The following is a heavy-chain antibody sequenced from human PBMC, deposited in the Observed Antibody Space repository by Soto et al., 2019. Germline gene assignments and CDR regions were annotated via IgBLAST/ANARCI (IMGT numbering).Heavy chain of an antibody. J-gene: IGHJ5*02. V-gene: IGHV3-33*01. D-gene: IGHD1-1*01. Sequence: QVQLVESGGGVVQPGGSLRLSCVVSGFTFSRYGMHWVRQAPGKGLEWVAVIWNDGNRAYYVESVKGRFTISRDNSKNTLYLQTDSLRAEDTAVYFCARDDDNDANALDLWGQGTLVTVSS. CDR2: IWNDGNRA. CDR3: ARDDDNDANALDL. CDR1: GFTFSRYG.